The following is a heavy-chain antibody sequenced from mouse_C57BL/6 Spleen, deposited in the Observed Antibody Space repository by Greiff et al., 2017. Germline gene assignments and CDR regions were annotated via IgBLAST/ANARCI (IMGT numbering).Heavy chain of an antibody. CDR2: INPNNGGT. V-gene: IGHV1-18*01. CDR3: ARGASSGYLYYFDY. J-gene: IGHJ2*01. CDR1: GYTFTDYN. D-gene: IGHD3-2*02. Sequence: EVQLQQSGPELVKPGASVKIPCKASGYTFTDYNMDWVKQSHGKSLEWIGDINPNNGGTIYNQKFKGKATLTVDKSSSTAYMELRSLTSEDTAVYYCARGASSGYLYYFDYWCQGTTLTVSS.